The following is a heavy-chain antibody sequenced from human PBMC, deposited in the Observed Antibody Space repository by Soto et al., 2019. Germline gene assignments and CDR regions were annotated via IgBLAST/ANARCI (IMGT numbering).Heavy chain of an antibody. D-gene: IGHD2-21*02. V-gene: IGHV3-23*01. CDR2: ISDPVTGNT. CDR1: GFTMRSYW. Sequence: PGGSLRLSCVASGFTMRSYWMSWVRQAPGKGLEWVSTISDPVTGNTHYTGSAKGRSTISRDDSRNTIYFQMDSLRVEDTAVYYCTTWLTAHFDFWGQGTVVTVSS. CDR3: TTWLTAHFDF. J-gene: IGHJ4*02.